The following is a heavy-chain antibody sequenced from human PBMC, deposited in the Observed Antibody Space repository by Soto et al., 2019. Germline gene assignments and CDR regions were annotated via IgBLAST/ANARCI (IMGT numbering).Heavy chain of an antibody. D-gene: IGHD3-3*01. CDR3: SHIRFLEWLHTFDY. J-gene: IGHJ4*02. V-gene: IGHV2-5*02. CDR1: GFSLSTSGVG. CDR2: IYWDDDK. Sequence: QITLKESGPTLVKPTQTLTLTCTFSGFSLSTSGVGVGWIRQPPGKALEWLALIYWDDDKRYSPSLKSRLTITKDTSKNQVVLTMTNMDPVDTATYYCSHIRFLEWLHTFDYWGQGTLVTVSS.